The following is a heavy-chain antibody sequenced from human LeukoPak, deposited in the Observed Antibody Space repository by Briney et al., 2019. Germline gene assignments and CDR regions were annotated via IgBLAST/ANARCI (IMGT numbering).Heavy chain of an antibody. Sequence: GGSLRLSCAASGFTFSSYAMHWVRQAPGKGLEWVAVISYDGSNKYYADSVKGRFTISRDNSKNTLYLQMNSLRAEDTAVYYCGGVRLGGMAAVGSLYLDYGGREPRATVSS. CDR2: ISYDGSNK. V-gene: IGHV3-30*01. D-gene: IGHD6-13*01. CDR3: GGVRLGGMAAVGSLYLDY. J-gene: IGHJ4*02. CDR1: GFTFSSYA.